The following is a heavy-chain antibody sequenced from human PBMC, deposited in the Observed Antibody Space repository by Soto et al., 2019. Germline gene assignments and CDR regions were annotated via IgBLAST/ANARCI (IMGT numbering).Heavy chain of an antibody. J-gene: IGHJ4*02. CDR3: ARDLMTYYYDSRGYWPH. CDR1: GYTFTSYG. D-gene: IGHD3-22*01. Sequence: GASVKVSCKASGYTFTSYGISWVRQAPGQGLEWMGWISAYNGNTNYAQKLQGRVTMTRDTSTSTAYMELSSLRSEDTAVYYCARDLMTYYYDSRGYWPHWGQGTLVTVSS. V-gene: IGHV1-18*01. CDR2: ISAYNGNT.